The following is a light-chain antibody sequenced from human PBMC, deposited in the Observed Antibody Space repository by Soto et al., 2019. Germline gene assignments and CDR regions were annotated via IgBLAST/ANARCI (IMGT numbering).Light chain of an antibody. Sequence: DIQLTQSPSFLSASVGDRVTITCRASQGISSYLAWYQQKPGKAPKLLIYAASTLPSGVPSRFSGSGSGTECTRTISSLQPDDFATYVCQQSYTTTYTFSQGTQVDIK. CDR3: QQSYTTTYT. CDR1: QGISSY. V-gene: IGKV1-9*01. CDR2: AAS. J-gene: IGKJ2*01.